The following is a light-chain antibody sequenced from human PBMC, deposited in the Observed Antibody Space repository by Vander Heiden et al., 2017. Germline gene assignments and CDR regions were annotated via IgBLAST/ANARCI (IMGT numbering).Light chain of an antibody. J-gene: IGKJ3*01. V-gene: IGKV1-27*01. Sequence: IQMPQSPSSLSASVGDRVTITCRASQGISNYLAWYQQKPGKVPKLLIYLASTLQSGVPSRFTGSGSGTDFTLTISSLQPEDVATYYCQKCNSAPFTFGPGTRVDIK. CDR3: QKCNSAPFT. CDR1: QGISNY. CDR2: LAS.